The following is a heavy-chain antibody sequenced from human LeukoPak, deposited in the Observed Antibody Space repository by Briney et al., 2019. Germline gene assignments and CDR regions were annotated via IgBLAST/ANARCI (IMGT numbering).Heavy chain of an antibody. D-gene: IGHD4-17*01. CDR1: GGSISSGGYY. J-gene: IGHJ2*01. CDR2: IYYSGST. CDR3: ARADQPTDPNGDSFYWYFDL. Sequence: SETLSLTCTVSGGSISSGGYYWSWIRQYTGKGLEWIGYIYYSGSTYYNPSLKSRVTISVDTSKKQFSLKLSSVTAADTAVYYCARADQPTDPNGDSFYWYFDLWGRGTLVTVSS. V-gene: IGHV4-31*03.